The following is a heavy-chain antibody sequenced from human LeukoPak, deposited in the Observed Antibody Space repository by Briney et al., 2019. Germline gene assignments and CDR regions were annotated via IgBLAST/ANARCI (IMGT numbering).Heavy chain of an antibody. CDR1: GFTFNTFA. CDR2: ISGSGVKS. CDR3: AKDRDRPYGDLDY. J-gene: IGHJ4*02. V-gene: IGHV3-23*01. Sequence: GGTLRLSCAASGFTFNTFAMTWVRQAPGKGLEWVSSISGSGVKSYYADSVKGRFTISRDNSKNTLYLQMNSLRAEDTAVYYCAKDRDRPYGDLDYWGQGTLVTVSS. D-gene: IGHD4-17*01.